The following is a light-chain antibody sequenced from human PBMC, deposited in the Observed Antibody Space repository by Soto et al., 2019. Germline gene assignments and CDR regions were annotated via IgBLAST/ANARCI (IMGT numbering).Light chain of an antibody. V-gene: IGKV1-39*01. CDR3: QQGYDTPIT. Sequence: DIQMTQSPSSLSASVGDRFTITCRASQSISSYLNWYQQKPGQAPKFLIYAASSLQSGVPSRFSGRGSGTDFTLTITNLQPEDFATYFCQQGYDTPITFGQGTRLQIK. CDR2: AAS. CDR1: QSISSY. J-gene: IGKJ5*01.